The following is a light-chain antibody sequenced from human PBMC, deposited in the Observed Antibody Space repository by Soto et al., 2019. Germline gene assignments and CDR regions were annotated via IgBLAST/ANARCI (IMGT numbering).Light chain of an antibody. CDR2: DVS. Sequence: QSVLTQPASVSGSPGQSVTISCTGTSSDVGGYNSVSWFQQHPSKAPKLIIYDVSHRPSGVYIRFSGYKSSNTASLTISGLSAEDEADYYCNSYRHSTTLVFGTGTKLTVL. CDR1: SSDVGGYNS. V-gene: IGLV2-14*01. CDR3: NSYRHSTTLV. J-gene: IGLJ1*01.